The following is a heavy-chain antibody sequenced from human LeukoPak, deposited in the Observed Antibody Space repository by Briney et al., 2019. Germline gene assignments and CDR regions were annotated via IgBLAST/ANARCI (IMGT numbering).Heavy chain of an antibody. Sequence: SETLSLTCAVSGGPFSHYYWNWIRQSPGKGLEWIGEITHTRRTDYNPVLRSRVTISVDTSRNQFSLKLRSMTAADTAVYYCARGGRWESYSAFDIWGQGTTVSVSS. CDR3: ARGGRWESYSAFDI. V-gene: IGHV4-34*01. J-gene: IGHJ3*02. CDR2: ITHTRRT. CDR1: GGPFSHYY. D-gene: IGHD1-26*01.